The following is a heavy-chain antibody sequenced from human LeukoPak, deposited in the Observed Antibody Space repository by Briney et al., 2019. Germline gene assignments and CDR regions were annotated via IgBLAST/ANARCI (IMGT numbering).Heavy chain of an antibody. CDR3: ARDRGWIQFED. CDR2: IIPSGSTT. CDR1: GFTFSSYG. V-gene: IGHV3-23*01. J-gene: IGHJ4*02. Sequence: PGGSLRLSCAASGFTFSSYGMHWVRQAPGKGLEWVSGIIPSGSTTYYADSVKGRFTISRDNSKNTVYLQINSLRDEDTAVYYCARDRGWIQFEDWGQGTLVTVSS. D-gene: IGHD5-24*01.